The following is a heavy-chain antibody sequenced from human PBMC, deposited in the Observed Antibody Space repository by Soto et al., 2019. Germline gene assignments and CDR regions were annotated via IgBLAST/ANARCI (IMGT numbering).Heavy chain of an antibody. CDR2: ISASGGST. CDR1: GFTFSNDV. Sequence: EVQLLDSGGGLVQPGGSLRLSCAASGFTFSNDVMNWVRQAPGKGLDWVSGISASGGSTYYADSVKGRFTISRDNSKNTLYRQMSSLRAEDTAVYYCAKGPLGSGYDLDSWGQGTLVTVSS. CDR3: AKGPLGSGYDLDS. D-gene: IGHD5-12*01. V-gene: IGHV3-23*01. J-gene: IGHJ4*02.